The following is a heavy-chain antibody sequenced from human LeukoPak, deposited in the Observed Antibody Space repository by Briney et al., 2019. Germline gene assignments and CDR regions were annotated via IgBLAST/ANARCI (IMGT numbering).Heavy chain of an antibody. D-gene: IGHD3-10*01. J-gene: IGHJ5*02. CDR1: GYTFTGYY. CDR2: INPNSGGT. V-gene: IGHV1-2*02. CDR3: ARGGYYGSGNDFRFDP. Sequence: VASVKVSCKASGYTFTGYYMHWVRQAPGHGLEWMGWINPNSGGTNYAQKFQGRVTMTRDTSISTAYMELSRLRSDDTAVYYCARGGYYGSGNDFRFDPWGQGTLVTVSS.